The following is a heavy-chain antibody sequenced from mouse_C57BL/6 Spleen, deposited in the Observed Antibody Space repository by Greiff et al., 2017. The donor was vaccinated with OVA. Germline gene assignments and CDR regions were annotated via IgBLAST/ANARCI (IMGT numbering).Heavy chain of an antibody. CDR3: AREYGSSYRGLFDY. J-gene: IGHJ2*01. CDR1: GYSITSGYY. Sequence: QLQQPGPGLVKPSQSLSLTCSVTGYSITSGYYWNWIRQFPGNKLEWMGYISYDGSNNYNPSLKNRISITRDTSKNQFFLKLNSVTTEDTATYYCAREYGSSYRGLFDYWGQGTTLTVSS. CDR2: ISYDGSN. V-gene: IGHV3-6*01. D-gene: IGHD1-1*01.